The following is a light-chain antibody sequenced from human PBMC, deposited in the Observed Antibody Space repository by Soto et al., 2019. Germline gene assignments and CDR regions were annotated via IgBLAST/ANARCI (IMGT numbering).Light chain of an antibody. J-gene: IGKJ4*01. V-gene: IGKV1D-12*01. CDR1: QGFGTW. Sequence: DIQMTQSPSSVSASVGDRVTITCRASQGFGTWLAWYQQKPGKAPKLLIYAASSLQSGVPSGFSGSGSGTDFTLTINSLQPEDFATYYCQQANSFPMTFGGGTRVEIK. CDR3: QQANSFPMT. CDR2: AAS.